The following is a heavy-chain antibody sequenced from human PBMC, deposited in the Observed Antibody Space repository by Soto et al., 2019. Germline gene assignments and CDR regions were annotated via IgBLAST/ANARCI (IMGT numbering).Heavy chain of an antibody. CDR3: ARAGRGSYYLDY. V-gene: IGHV3-74*01. J-gene: IGHJ4*02. D-gene: IGHD3-10*01. CDR2: IHSDGSSA. CDR1: GFTFSSYW. Sequence: EVQLVESGGDLVQPGGSLRLSCAASGFTFSSYWMHWVRQAPGEGLVWVSRIHSDGSSANYADSVKGRFTISRDNAQNTLYLQMNSLRAEDTAVYHCARAGRGSYYLDYWGQGTLVTVSS.